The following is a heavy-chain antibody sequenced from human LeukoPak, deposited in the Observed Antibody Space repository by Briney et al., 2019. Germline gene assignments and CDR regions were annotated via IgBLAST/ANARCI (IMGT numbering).Heavy chain of an antibody. J-gene: IGHJ3*02. D-gene: IGHD3-10*01. Sequence: GGSLRLSCAASGFTFSSYSMNWVRRAPGKGLEWVSSITSSSTYIYYADPVKGRFTISRDNAKNSLYLQMNSLRAEDTAVYYCARDPYLYGSGSYHAFDIWGQGTMVTVSS. CDR1: GFTFSSYS. CDR3: ARDPYLYGSGSYHAFDI. V-gene: IGHV3-21*01. CDR2: ITSSSTYI.